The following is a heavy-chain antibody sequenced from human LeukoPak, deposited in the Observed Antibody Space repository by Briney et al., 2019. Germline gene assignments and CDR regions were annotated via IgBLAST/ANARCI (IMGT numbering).Heavy chain of an antibody. V-gene: IGHV1-8*03. D-gene: IGHD2-8*01. CDR3: ARWVGSPRCSYYIHV. J-gene: IGHJ6*03. CDR2: INPNSGNT. Sequence: GASVTVSCTASGYTFTINDISWVRQATGQGLEWVGWINPNSGNTGYAQKFQGRVTITRNTSIRTAYMELSSLRSEDTAVYFCARWVGSPRCSYYIHVWGKGTTVAVSS. CDR1: GYTFTIND.